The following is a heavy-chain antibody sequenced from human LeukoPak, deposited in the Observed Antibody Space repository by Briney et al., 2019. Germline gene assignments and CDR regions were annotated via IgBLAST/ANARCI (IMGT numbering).Heavy chain of an antibody. Sequence: SETLPLTCTVSGGSISSYYWSWIRQPPGRGLEWIGYIYYSGSTNYNPSLKSRVTISVDTSKNQFSLKLSSVTAADTAVYYCARPLGYCSSTSCYEPWGKGPLVTVSS. CDR3: ARPLGYCSSTSCYEP. CDR1: GGSISSYY. J-gene: IGHJ5*02. CDR2: IYYSGST. V-gene: IGHV4-59*08. D-gene: IGHD2-2*01.